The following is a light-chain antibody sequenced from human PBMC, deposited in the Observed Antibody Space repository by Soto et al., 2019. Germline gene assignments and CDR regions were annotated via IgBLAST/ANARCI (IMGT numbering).Light chain of an antibody. CDR3: QQYSSPPRT. CDR1: QSVSSSY. J-gene: IGKJ1*01. Sequence: EIVLTQSPGTLSLSPGERATLSCRASQSVSSSYLAWYQQKPGQAPRLLIYVASSRATGIPDRFSGSGSGTDFTLTISRLEPEDFAVYYCQQYSSPPRTFGQGTNVEIK. V-gene: IGKV3-20*01. CDR2: VAS.